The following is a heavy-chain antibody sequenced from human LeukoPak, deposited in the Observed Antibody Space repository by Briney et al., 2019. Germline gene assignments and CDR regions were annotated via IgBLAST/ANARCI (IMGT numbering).Heavy chain of an antibody. CDR3: AKSYGSGPYYLYYGMDV. Sequence: GGSLRLSCEASGFTFPSYAMSWVRQAPGKGLEWVSAIGGSDSSTYYADSVKGRFTISRHNSKNTLYLQMNSLRAEDTALYYCAKSYGSGPYYLYYGMDVWGQGTTVTVSS. J-gene: IGHJ6*02. V-gene: IGHV3-23*01. D-gene: IGHD3-10*01. CDR2: IGGSDSST. CDR1: GFTFPSYA.